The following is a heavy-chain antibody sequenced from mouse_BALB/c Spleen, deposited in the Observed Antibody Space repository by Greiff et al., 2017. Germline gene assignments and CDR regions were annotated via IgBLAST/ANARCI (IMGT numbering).Heavy chain of an antibody. Sequence: QVHVKQSGAELVKPGASVKLSCKASGYTFTSYYMYWVKQRPGQGLEWIGEINPSNGGTNFNEKFKSKATLTVDKSSSTAYMQLSSLTSEDSAVYYCASYYGNYFDYWGQGTTLTVSS. CDR3: ASYYGNYFDY. D-gene: IGHD1-1*02. CDR1: GYTFTSYY. V-gene: IGHV1S81*02. CDR2: INPSNGGT. J-gene: IGHJ2*01.